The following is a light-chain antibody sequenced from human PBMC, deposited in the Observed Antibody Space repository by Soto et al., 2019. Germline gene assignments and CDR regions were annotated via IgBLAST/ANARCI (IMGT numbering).Light chain of an antibody. CDR3: QSYDSSLSGSRV. Sequence: QSVLTQPPSVSGAPGQRVTISCTGSSSNIGAGYDVHWYQQVPGTAPKLLIYGNSNRPSGVPDRFSGSKSDTSASLAITGLQAEDEADYYCQSYDSSLSGSRVFGGGTKLTVL. CDR2: GNS. J-gene: IGLJ2*01. V-gene: IGLV1-40*01. CDR1: SSNIGAGYD.